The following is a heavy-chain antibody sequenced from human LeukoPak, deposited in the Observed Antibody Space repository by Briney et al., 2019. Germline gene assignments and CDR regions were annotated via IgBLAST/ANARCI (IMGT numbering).Heavy chain of an antibody. Sequence: GGSLRLSCAASGFTFSSFGMTWVRQAPGKGLEWVSSISSSGTYIYNADSLKGRFTISRDNAKNSLYLQMNSLRAEDTAVYYCARVKISAFDIWGQGTMVTVSS. CDR3: ARVKISAFDI. V-gene: IGHV3-21*01. CDR1: GFTFSSFG. J-gene: IGHJ3*02. CDR2: ISSSGTYI.